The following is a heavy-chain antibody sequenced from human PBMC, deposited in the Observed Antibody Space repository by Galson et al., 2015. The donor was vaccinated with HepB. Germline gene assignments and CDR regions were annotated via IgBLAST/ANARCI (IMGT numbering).Heavy chain of an antibody. D-gene: IGHD3-10*01. CDR2: IKQDGSEK. CDR3: AKHTRLLWFGESPLGD. V-gene: IGHV3-7*01. CDR1: GFTFSSYW. Sequence: SLRLSCAASGFTFSSYWMSWVRQAPGKGLEWVANIKQDGSEKYYADSVKGRFTISRDNSKNTLYLQMNSLRAEDTAVYYCAKHTRLLWFGESPLGDWGQGTLVTVSS. J-gene: IGHJ4*02.